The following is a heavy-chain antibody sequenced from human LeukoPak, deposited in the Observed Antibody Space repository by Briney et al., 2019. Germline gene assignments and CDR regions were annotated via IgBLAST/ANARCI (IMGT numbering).Heavy chain of an antibody. J-gene: IGHJ4*02. Sequence: SETLSLTCAVYGGSFSGYFWSWIRQPPGKGLEWIGEINHSGSTNYNLSLKSRVTISLDTSKNQFSLKLSSVTAADTAVYYCTRGRPHYGSGSYYNYWGQGTLVTVSS. CDR2: INHSGST. CDR1: GGSFSGYF. D-gene: IGHD3-10*01. CDR3: TRGRPHYGSGSYYNY. V-gene: IGHV4-34*01.